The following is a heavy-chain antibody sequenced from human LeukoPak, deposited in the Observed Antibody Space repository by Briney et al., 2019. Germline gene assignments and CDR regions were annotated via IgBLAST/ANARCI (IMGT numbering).Heavy chain of an antibody. CDR1: GFTFSSYA. CDR3: AKHYGAARPNRYFDY. CDR2: ISGSGGST. V-gene: IGHV3-23*01. Sequence: GGSLRLSCAASGFTFSSYAMSWVRQAPGKGLEWVSAISGSGGSTYYADSVKGRFTISRDNSKNTLYLQMNSLRAEDTAVCYCAKHYGAARPNRYFDYWGQGTLVTVSS. D-gene: IGHD6-6*01. J-gene: IGHJ4*02.